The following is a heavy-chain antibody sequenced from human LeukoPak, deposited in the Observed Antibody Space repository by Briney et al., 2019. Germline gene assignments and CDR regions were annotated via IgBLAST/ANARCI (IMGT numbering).Heavy chain of an antibody. Sequence: PSETLSLTCTVSGGSISSFSWSWIRQPPGKGLECIGYISYGGNTNYNPSLKSRVTISVDTSKNQFSLKLSSVTAADTAVYYCARVGSYISSYPRFDYWGQGTLVTVSS. J-gene: IGHJ4*02. D-gene: IGHD6-13*01. CDR3: ARVGSYISSYPRFDY. CDR2: ISYGGNT. V-gene: IGHV4-59*01. CDR1: GGSISSFS.